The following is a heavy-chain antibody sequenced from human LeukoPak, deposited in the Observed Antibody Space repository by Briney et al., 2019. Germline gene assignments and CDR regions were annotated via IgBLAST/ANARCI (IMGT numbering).Heavy chain of an antibody. D-gene: IGHD3-22*01. CDR3: ARHLKLATDSSGYSFDY. CDR2: IYYSGST. CDR1: GGSISSSSYY. Sequence: PSETLSLTCTVSGGSISSSSYYWGWIRQPPGKGLEWIGSIYYSGSTYYNPSLKSRVTISVDTSKNQFSLKLSSVTAADTAVYYCARHLKLATDSSGYSFDYWGQGTLVTVSS. V-gene: IGHV4-39*01. J-gene: IGHJ4*02.